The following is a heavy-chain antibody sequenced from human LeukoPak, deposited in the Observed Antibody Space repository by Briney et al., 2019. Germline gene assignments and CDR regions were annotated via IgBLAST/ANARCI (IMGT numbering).Heavy chain of an antibody. D-gene: IGHD1-26*01. CDR2: IIAHNGKT. Sequence: ASVKVSCKTSGYTFTNYGVTWVRQAPGQGLEWMGWIIAHNGKTNYAQNLQSRVTLTTHPSTSTPYTEMRPLRYPDTPVYFCARRDSGSTIGDYWGQETRVTVS. V-gene: IGHV1-18*01. CDR3: ARRDSGSTIGDY. CDR1: GYTFTNYG. J-gene: IGHJ4*02.